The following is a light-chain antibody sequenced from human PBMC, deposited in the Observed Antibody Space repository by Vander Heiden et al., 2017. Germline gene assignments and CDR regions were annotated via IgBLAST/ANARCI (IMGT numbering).Light chain of an antibody. Sequence: ETVLTQSPGTLSLSPGERATLSCRASESVSSSYLAWYQQKPGQAPRLLIYGASSRATGIPDRFSGSGSRTDFSLAISRLEPEDFAVYYCQQNGSTPYSFGQGTKLEIK. J-gene: IGKJ2*03. V-gene: IGKV3-20*01. CDR2: GAS. CDR1: ESVSSSY. CDR3: QQNGSTPYS.